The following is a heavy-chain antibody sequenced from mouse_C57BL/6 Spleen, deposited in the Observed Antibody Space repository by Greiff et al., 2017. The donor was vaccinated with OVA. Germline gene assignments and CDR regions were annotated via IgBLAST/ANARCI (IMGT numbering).Heavy chain of an antibody. D-gene: IGHD1-1*01. CDR3: ARSDYYGSSYGAMDD. J-gene: IGHJ4*01. Sequence: VQLQQPGAELVRPGTSVKLSCKASGYTFTSYWMHWVKQRPGQGLEWIGVIDPSDSYTNYNQKFKGKATLTVDTSSSTAYRQLSSLTSEDSAVYYCARSDYYGSSYGAMDDWGQGTSVTVSS. CDR1: GYTFTSYW. V-gene: IGHV1-59*01. CDR2: IDPSDSYT.